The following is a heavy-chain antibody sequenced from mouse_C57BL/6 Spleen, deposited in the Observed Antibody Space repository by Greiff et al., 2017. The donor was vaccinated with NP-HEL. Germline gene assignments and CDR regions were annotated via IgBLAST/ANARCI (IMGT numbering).Heavy chain of an antibody. D-gene: IGHD4-1*01. CDR2: INPSSGYT. J-gene: IGHJ3*01. CDR1: CYTFTSYW. Sequence: QVQLKQSGAELAKPGASVKLSCKASCYTFTSYWMHWVKQRPGQGLEWIGYINPSSGYTKYNQKFKDKATLTADKSSSTAYMQLSSLTYEDSAVYYCALTGTFSWFAYWGQGTLVTVSA. V-gene: IGHV1-7*01. CDR3: ALTGTFSWFAY.